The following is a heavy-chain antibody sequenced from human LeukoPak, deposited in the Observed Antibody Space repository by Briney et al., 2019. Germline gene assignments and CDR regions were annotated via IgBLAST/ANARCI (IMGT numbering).Heavy chain of an antibody. V-gene: IGHV3-72*01. D-gene: IGHD2-15*01. CDR2: TRNKPNSYTT. CDR3: VRVGYCSGGRCPPLEY. Sequence: GGSLRLSCAASGFTFSDYYMDWVRQAPGKGLEWVGRTRNKPNSYTTEYAASVKGRFTISRDDSENSLYLQMNSLKTEDTAVYFCVRVGYCSGGRCPPLEYWGRGTLVTVSS. CDR1: GFTFSDYY. J-gene: IGHJ4*02.